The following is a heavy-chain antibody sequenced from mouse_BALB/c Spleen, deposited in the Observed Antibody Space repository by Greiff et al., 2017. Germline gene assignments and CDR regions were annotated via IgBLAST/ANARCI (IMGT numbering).Heavy chain of an antibody. CDR1: GYTFTSYY. D-gene: IGHD2-1*01. V-gene: IGHV1S81*02. CDR2: INPSNGGT. CDR3: TRLYYGNFYYYAMDY. J-gene: IGHJ4*01. Sequence: QVQLQRPGAELVKPGASVKLSCKASGYTFTSYYMYWVKQRPGQGLEWIGGINPSNGGTNFNEKFKSKATLTVDKSSSTAYMQLSSLTSEDSAVYYCTRLYYGNFYYYAMDYWGQGTSVTVSS.